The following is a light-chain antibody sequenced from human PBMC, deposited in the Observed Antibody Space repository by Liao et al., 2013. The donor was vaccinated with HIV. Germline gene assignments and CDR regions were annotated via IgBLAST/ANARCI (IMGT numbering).Light chain of an antibody. V-gene: IGLV3-1*01. Sequence: SFGLTQPPSVSVSPGQTARITCSGDKLGDKYIFWYHLRPGQSPVVVIYEDSKRPSGVPERFSGSNSGNTATLTVSGTQAMDEGDYYCQAWDSSTVVFGGGTKLTIL. CDR1: KLGDKY. CDR3: QAWDSSTVV. CDR2: EDS. J-gene: IGLJ3*02.